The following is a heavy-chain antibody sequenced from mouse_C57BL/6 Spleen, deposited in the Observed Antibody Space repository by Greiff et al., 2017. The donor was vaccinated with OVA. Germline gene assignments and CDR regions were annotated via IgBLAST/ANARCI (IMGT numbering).Heavy chain of an antibody. CDR2: ISSGSSTI. V-gene: IGHV5-17*01. J-gene: IGHJ4*01. CDR3: ARVRNSYYAMDY. CDR1: GFTFSDYG. Sequence: EVKVVESGGGLVKPGGSLKHSCAASGFTFSDYGMHWVRQAPEKGLEWVAYISSGSSTIYYADTVKGRFTISRDNAKNTLFLQMTSLRSEDTAMYYCARVRNSYYAMDYWVQGTSVTVSS.